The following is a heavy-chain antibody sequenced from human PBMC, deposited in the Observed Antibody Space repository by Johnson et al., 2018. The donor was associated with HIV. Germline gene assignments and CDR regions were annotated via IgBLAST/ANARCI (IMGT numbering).Heavy chain of an antibody. V-gene: IGHV3-30*04. J-gene: IGHJ3*02. CDR3: ARDAEGAFDI. Sequence: QVQLVESGGDVVQPGRSLRLSCAASGFTFSNYAIHWVRQAPGKGLEWVAVTSYDGNNKYYADSVKGRFTLSRDNSKNPLYLQMNSLGAEDTAVYYCARDAEGAFDIWGQGTMVTVSA. CDR1: GFTFSNYA. CDR2: TSYDGNNK.